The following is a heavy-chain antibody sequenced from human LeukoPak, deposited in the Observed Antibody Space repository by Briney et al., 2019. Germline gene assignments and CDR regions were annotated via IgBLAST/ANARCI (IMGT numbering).Heavy chain of an antibody. CDR1: GGSFSGYY. CDR2: INHSGST. CDR3: ARVGQLLQGPYFQH. J-gene: IGHJ1*01. D-gene: IGHD2-2*01. Sequence: SETLSLTCAVYGGSFSGYYWNWIRQPPGKGLEWIGEINHSGSTNYNPSLKSRVTISVDTSKNQFSLKLSSVTAADTAVYYCARVGQLLQGPYFQHWGQGTLVTVSS. V-gene: IGHV4-34*01.